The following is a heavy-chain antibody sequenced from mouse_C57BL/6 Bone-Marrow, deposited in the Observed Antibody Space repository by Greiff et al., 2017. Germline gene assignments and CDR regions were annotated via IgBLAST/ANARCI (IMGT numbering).Heavy chain of an antibody. J-gene: IGHJ2*01. Sequence: VHVKQSGAELVKPGASVKLSCTASGFNIKDYYMHWVKQRTEQGLEWIGRIDPEDGETKYAPKFQGKATITADTSSNTAYLQLSSLTSEDTAVYYCARIYYYGSSYVGYFDYWGQGTTLTVSS. V-gene: IGHV14-2*01. D-gene: IGHD1-1*01. CDR2: IDPEDGET. CDR3: ARIYYYGSSYVGYFDY. CDR1: GFNIKDYY.